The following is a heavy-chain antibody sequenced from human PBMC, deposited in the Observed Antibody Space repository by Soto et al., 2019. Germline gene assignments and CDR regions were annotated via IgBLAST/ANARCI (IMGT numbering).Heavy chain of an antibody. Sequence: EVQLVESGGDSVQPGGSLRLSCAASGFTFSSYWMYWVRQAPGEGLVWVSRINSDGSATTYADSVKGRFTVSRNNAKNTLYLQMNSLRAEDTAVYYCARSPYYYGMDVWGQRTTVIVSS. CDR3: ARSPYYYGMDV. CDR1: GFTFSSYW. V-gene: IGHV3-74*01. CDR2: INSDGSAT. J-gene: IGHJ6*02.